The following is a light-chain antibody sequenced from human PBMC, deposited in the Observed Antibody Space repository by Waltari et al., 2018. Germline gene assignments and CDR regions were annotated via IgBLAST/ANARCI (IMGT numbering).Light chain of an antibody. V-gene: IGKV3-11*01. J-gene: IGKJ2*01. CDR1: QSLSSS. CDR2: DVS. Sequence: EIVLTQSPGTLSLSPGERPTLSCRASQSLSSSFAWYQQRPGQAPRLLIYDVSNRASGSPARFSGSGSGTDFTLTISSLEPEDFAVYYCQQRTNRPRMYTFGQGTKLEI. CDR3: QQRTNRPRMYT.